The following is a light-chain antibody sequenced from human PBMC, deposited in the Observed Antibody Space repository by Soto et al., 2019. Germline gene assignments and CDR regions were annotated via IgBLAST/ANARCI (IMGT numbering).Light chain of an antibody. CDR1: QTVHSY. J-gene: IGKJ3*01. V-gene: IGKV3-11*01. CDR3: QQRTNWPRFT. Sequence: EVVLTQSLATLSLSPGERATLSCRASQTVHSYLAWYQQRPGQAPRLLIYDASSRATGIPSRFSGSGSGTDFTLTISSLEPEDFAVYYCQQRTNWPRFTFGPGTAVDFK. CDR2: DAS.